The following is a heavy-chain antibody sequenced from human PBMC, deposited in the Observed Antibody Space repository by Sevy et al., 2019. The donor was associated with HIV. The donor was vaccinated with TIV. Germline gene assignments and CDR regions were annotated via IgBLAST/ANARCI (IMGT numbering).Heavy chain of an antibody. V-gene: IGHV3-30*18. J-gene: IGHJ6*02. CDR3: AKNRAPWGSYFARHSMDV. CDR1: GFTFSTYD. CDR2: ISYDGNYR. Sequence: GGSLRLSCAASGFTFSTYDIHWVRQAPGKGLEWVAIISYDGNYREYAESVRGRFSMSRDNSKNTVYLQMNGLSIEDKSVYYCAKNRAPWGSYFARHSMDVWGRGTTVTVSS. D-gene: IGHD3-16*01.